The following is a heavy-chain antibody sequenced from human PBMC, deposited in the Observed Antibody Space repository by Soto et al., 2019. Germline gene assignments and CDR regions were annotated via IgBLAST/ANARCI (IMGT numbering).Heavy chain of an antibody. D-gene: IGHD3-22*01. V-gene: IGHV1-18*04. Sequence: ASVKVSCKASGYTFTSYGISWVRQAPGQGLEWMGWVSAYNGNTNYAQKLQGRVTMTTDTSTSTAYMELRSLRSDDTAVYYCARDPTTYYYDSSGYYPFDYWGQGTLVTVSS. CDR2: VSAYNGNT. J-gene: IGHJ4*02. CDR1: GYTFTSYG. CDR3: ARDPTTYYYDSSGYYPFDY.